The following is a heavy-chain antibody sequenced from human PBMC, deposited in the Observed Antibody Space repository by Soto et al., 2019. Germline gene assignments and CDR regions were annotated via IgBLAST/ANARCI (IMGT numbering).Heavy chain of an antibody. Sequence: APLSLTCPVSGGSISSYYWSWIRQPPGKGLEWIGYIYYSGSTNYNPSLKSRVTISVDTSKNQFSLKLSSMTAADTAVYYCARGCVTRHYYYYVMDVWGQGTTVTVSS. CDR2: IYYSGST. J-gene: IGHJ6*02. CDR3: ARGCVTRHYYYYVMDV. CDR1: GGSISSYY. V-gene: IGHV4-59*01. D-gene: IGHD3-3*01.